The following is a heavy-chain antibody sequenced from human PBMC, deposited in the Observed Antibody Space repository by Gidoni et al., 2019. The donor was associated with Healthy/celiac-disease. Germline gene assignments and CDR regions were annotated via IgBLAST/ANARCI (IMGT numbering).Heavy chain of an antibody. Sequence: EVQLLESGGGLVQPGGSLRLSCAASGFTLSSSAMSWVRQAPGKGLEWVSAISGSGGSTNYEDAVKGRFTISRNNSKNTLYLQMNSLRAEDTAVYYGAKGVSKYYYDSSGYEGLFDYWGQGTLVTVSS. V-gene: IGHV3-23*01. CDR2: ISGSGGST. D-gene: IGHD3-22*01. CDR3: AKGVSKYYYDSSGYEGLFDY. J-gene: IGHJ4*02. CDR1: GFTLSSSA.